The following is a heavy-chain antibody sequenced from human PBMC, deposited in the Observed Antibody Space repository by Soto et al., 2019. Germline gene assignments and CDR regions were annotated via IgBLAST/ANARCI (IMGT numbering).Heavy chain of an antibody. D-gene: IGHD6-19*01. J-gene: IGHJ6*02. V-gene: IGHV4-59*01. CDR2: IYYSGST. CDR3: ASGGDAQWLVPGGSYYYYGMDV. CDR1: GGSISSYY. Sequence: PSETLSLTCTVSGGSISSYYWSWIRQPPGKGLEWIGYIYYSGSTNYNPSLKSRVTISVDTSKNQFSLKLSSVTAADTAVYHCASGGDAQWLVPGGSYYYYGMDVWGQGTTVTVSS.